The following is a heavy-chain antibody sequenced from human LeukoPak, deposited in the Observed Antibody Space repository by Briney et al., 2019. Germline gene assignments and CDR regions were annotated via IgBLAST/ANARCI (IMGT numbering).Heavy chain of an antibody. Sequence: SETLSLTCTVSGGSIIRSDYYWGWIRQPPGKGLEWIGSIYYSGSTYYNPSLKSRVTISVDTSKNQFSLQLNSVTAADTAIYYCAREVSSADYYHYYGMDVWAKGPRSPSP. D-gene: IGHD2-2*01. CDR3: AREVSSADYYHYYGMDV. V-gene: IGHV4-39*01. J-gene: IGHJ6*02. CDR1: GGSIIRSDYY. CDR2: IYYSGST.